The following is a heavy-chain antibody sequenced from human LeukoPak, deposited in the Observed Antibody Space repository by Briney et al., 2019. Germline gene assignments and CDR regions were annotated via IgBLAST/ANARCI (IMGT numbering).Heavy chain of an antibody. Sequence: SETLSLTCTVSGGSISSYYWSWIRQPPGKGLEWIGYIYYSGSTNYNPSLKSRVTISVDTSKNQFSLKLSSVTAADTAVYYCARGSFYGDYDYWGQGTLVTVSS. J-gene: IGHJ4*02. CDR2: IYYSGST. CDR1: GGSISSYY. D-gene: IGHD4-17*01. V-gene: IGHV4-59*01. CDR3: ARGSFYGDYDY.